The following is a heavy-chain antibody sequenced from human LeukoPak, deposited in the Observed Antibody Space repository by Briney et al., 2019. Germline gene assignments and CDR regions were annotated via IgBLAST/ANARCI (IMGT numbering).Heavy chain of an antibody. CDR1: GFTFSSYA. D-gene: IGHD3-22*01. J-gene: IGHJ4*02. CDR3: ARRGAIQVWLCDY. V-gene: IGHV3-30*04. CDR2: ISYDGSNK. Sequence: GGSLRLSCAVSGFTFSSYAMHWVRQAPGKGLEWVAVISYDGSNKYYADSVKGRFTISRDNSKNTLYLQMNSLRAEDTAVYYCARRGAIQVWLCDYWGQGTLVTVSS.